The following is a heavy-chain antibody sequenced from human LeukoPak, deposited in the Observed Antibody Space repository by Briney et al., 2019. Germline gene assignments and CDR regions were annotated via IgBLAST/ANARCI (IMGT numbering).Heavy chain of an antibody. J-gene: IGHJ4*02. CDR2: MNPNSGNT. Sequence: ASVKVSCKASGYTFTSYDINWVRQATGQGLEWMGWMNPNSGNTGYAQKFQGRVTMTRNTSISTAYMELSSLRSDDTAVYYCARDRSVVVVAATLPDYWGQGTLVTVSS. V-gene: IGHV1-8*01. CDR3: ARDRSVVVVAATLPDY. D-gene: IGHD2-15*01. CDR1: GYTFTSYD.